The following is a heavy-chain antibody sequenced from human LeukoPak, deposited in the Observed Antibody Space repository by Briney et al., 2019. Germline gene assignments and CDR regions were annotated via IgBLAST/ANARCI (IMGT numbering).Heavy chain of an antibody. J-gene: IGHJ1*01. V-gene: IGHV3-23*01. D-gene: IGHD6-19*01. CDR2: ISGSGGST. Sequence: PGGSLRLSCAASGFTFSSYAMNWVRQAPGKGLEWVSAISGSGGSTYYADSVEGRFTISRDNSKNTLYLQMNSLRAEDTAAYYCAKGDPYSSGWYWYFQHWGQGTLVTVSS. CDR1: GFTFSSYA. CDR3: AKGDPYSSGWYWYFQH.